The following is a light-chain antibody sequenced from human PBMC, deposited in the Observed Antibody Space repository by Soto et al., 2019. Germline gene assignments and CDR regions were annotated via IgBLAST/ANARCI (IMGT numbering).Light chain of an antibody. Sequence: DIQLTHSPSSLSASVGDRVTITCRASQSISSYLNWYQQKPGKAPKLLIYKASSLESGVPSRFSGSGSGTEFTLTISSLQPDDFATYYCQQYNSYSRTFGQGTKVDNK. CDR2: KAS. V-gene: IGKV1-5*03. J-gene: IGKJ1*01. CDR3: QQYNSYSRT. CDR1: QSISSY.